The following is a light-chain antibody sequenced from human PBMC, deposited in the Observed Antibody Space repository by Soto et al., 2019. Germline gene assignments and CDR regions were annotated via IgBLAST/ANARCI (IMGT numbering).Light chain of an antibody. Sequence: QSALTQPASVSGSPGQSITISCTGTSSDVGRYNLVSWYQQHPGKAPKLIIYEGSKRPSGVSNRFSGSKSGNTASLTISGLQAEDEADYYCCSYAGSSAFVVFGGGTQLTVL. CDR2: EGS. J-gene: IGLJ2*01. CDR3: CSYAGSSAFVV. V-gene: IGLV2-23*03. CDR1: SSDVGRYNL.